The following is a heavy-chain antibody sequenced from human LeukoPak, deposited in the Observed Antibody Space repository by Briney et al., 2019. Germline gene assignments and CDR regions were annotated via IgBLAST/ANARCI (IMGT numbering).Heavy chain of an antibody. CDR1: GGSFSGYY. Sequence: PSETLSLTCAVYGGSFSGYYWSCIRQPPGKGLEWVGEINHSGSTNYNPSLKSRVTISVDTSKNQFSLKLSSVTAADTAVYYCARGPGDYDILAAYWGQGTLVTVSS. D-gene: IGHD3-9*01. CDR3: ARGPGDYDILAAY. J-gene: IGHJ4*02. V-gene: IGHV4-34*01. CDR2: INHSGST.